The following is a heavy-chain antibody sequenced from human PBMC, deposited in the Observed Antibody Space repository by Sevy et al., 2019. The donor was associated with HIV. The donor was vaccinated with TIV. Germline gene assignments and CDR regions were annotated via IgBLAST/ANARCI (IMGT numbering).Heavy chain of an antibody. V-gene: IGHV3-30-3*01. Sequence: GGSLRLSCAASGFTFTLYAIHWVRQAPGKGLEWVALISYSGTNKYYADSVKGRFTISRDDSKNTAYLQMNNLRADDTAGYYCARVAVEYCTGDCYHRFDYWGQGTQVTVSS. CDR1: GFTFTLYA. CDR2: ISYSGTNK. J-gene: IGHJ4*02. CDR3: ARVAVEYCTGDCYHRFDY. D-gene: IGHD2-21*02.